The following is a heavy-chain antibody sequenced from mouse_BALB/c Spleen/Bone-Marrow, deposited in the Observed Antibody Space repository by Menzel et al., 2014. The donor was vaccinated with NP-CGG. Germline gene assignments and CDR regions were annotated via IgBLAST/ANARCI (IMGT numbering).Heavy chain of an antibody. CDR2: INPESSTI. J-gene: IGHJ2*01. V-gene: IGHV4-1*02. Sequence: EVKLQESGGGLVQPGGSLKLSCTVSGFDFSSYWMSWVRRAPGKGLQWIGEINPESSTINYTPSLKDKFIISRDNAKNTLYLQMSKVRSEDTALYYCTRLTYYGLTDYWGQGTTLTVSS. D-gene: IGHD1-2*01. CDR1: GFDFSSYW. CDR3: TRLTYYGLTDY.